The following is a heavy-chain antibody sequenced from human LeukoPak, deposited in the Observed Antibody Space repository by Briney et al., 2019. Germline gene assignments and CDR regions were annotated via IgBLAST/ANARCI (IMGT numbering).Heavy chain of an antibody. J-gene: IGHJ4*02. CDR1: GGSFSGYY. CDR2: INHSGST. V-gene: IGHV4-34*01. D-gene: IGHD2-21*01. CDR3: ATHGVIGTKYYDY. Sequence: SETLSLTCAVYGGSFSGYYWSWIRQPPGKGLEWIGEINHSGSTNYDPSLKSRVTISVDMSKNQFFLRLSSVTAADTAVYYCATHGVIGTKYYDYWGQGTLVTVSS.